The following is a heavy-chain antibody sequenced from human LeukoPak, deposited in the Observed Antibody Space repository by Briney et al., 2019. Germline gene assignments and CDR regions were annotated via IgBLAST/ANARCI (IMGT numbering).Heavy chain of an antibody. V-gene: IGHV3-30-3*01. Sequence: PGGSLRLSCAASGFTVSSNYMSWVRQAPGKGLEWVAVISYDGSNKYYADSVKGRFTISRDNSKNTLYLQMNSLRAEDTAVYYCARDGSSSWYDEGYYFDYWGQGTLVTVSS. D-gene: IGHD6-13*01. CDR3: ARDGSSSWYDEGYYFDY. CDR1: GFTVSSNY. J-gene: IGHJ4*02. CDR2: ISYDGSNK.